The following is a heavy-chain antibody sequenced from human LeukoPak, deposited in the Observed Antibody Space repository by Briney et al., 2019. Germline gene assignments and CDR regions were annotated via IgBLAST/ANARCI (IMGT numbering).Heavy chain of an antibody. CDR1: GYTFTDYY. D-gene: IGHD5-18*01. CDR3: ARGGYSYGPWHQPGGYYYMDV. J-gene: IGHJ6*03. Sequence: ASVKVSCKASGYTFTDYYINWVRQAPGQGLEWIGWINPNSGGTNYAQKFQGRVTMTRDTSISTAYMELSRLRSDDTAVYYCARGGYSYGPWHQPGGYYYMDVWGKGTTVTVSS. CDR2: INPNSGGT. V-gene: IGHV1-2*02.